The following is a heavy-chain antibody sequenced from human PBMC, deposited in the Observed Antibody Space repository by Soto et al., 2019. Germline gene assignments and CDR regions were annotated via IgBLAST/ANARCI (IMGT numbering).Heavy chain of an antibody. CDR3: ARRPSHSSGYLDAFDI. D-gene: IGHD3-22*01. J-gene: IGHJ3*02. CDR2: IYYSGST. V-gene: IGHV4-31*03. CDR1: GGSISSGGYY. Sequence: QVQLQESGPGLVKPSQTLSLTCTVSGGSISSGGYYWSWIRQHPGKGLEWIGYIYYSGSTYYNPSLKSRVTLSVDTSKNQFSLKLSSVTAADTAVYYCARRPSHSSGYLDAFDIWGQGTMVTVSS.